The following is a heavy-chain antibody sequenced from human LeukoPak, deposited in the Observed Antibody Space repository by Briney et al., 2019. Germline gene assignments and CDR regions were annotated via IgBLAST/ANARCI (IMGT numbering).Heavy chain of an antibody. CDR1: GFTFSRFA. D-gene: IGHD3-10*01. Sequence: PGGSLRLSCAASGFTFSRFAMSWVRQAPGKGLEWVAVIWYDGSNKYYADSVKGRFTISRDNSKNTLYLQMNSLRAEDTAVYYCARDRYGSGSYFDYWGQGTLVTVSS. V-gene: IGHV3-33*07. CDR3: ARDRYGSGSYFDY. J-gene: IGHJ4*02. CDR2: IWYDGSNK.